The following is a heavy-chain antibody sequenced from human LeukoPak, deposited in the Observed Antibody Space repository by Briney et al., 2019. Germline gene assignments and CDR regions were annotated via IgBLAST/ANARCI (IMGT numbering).Heavy chain of an antibody. Sequence: PSETLSLTCAVYGGSFSGYYWSWIRQPPGKGLEWIGEINHSGSTNYNPSLKSRVTISVDTSKNQFSLKLSSVTAADTAVYYCARSRKDTAMVNYYYYYGMDVWGQGTTVTVSS. CDR2: INHSGST. D-gene: IGHD5-18*01. CDR1: GGSFSGYY. V-gene: IGHV4-34*01. CDR3: ARSRKDTAMVNYYYYYGMDV. J-gene: IGHJ6*02.